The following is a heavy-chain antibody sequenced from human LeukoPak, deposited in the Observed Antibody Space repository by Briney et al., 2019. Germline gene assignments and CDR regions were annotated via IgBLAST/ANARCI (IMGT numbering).Heavy chain of an antibody. Sequence: ASVKVSCKASGYTFTGYYMHWVRQAPGQGLEWMGWINPNSGGTNYAQKFQGRVTMTRDTSISTAYMELSRLRSDDTAVYYCARGVVRGVIIKPFGYWGQGTLVTVSS. CDR2: INPNSGGT. D-gene: IGHD3-10*01. J-gene: IGHJ4*02. V-gene: IGHV1-2*02. CDR1: GYTFTGYY. CDR3: ARGVVRGVIIKPFGY.